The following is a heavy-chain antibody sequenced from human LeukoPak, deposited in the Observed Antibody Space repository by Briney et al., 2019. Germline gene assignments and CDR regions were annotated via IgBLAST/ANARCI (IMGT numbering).Heavy chain of an antibody. J-gene: IGHJ4*02. V-gene: IGHV4-39*02. CDR3: ARGRKGYCTNGVCYRNTIFDY. Sequence: SETLSLTCTVSGGSLSSGSYYWGWIRQPPGKGLEWIGSIYYSGGIYFRGSSDYNPSLKSRVTISGDTSKNHFSLGLSSVTAADTAVYYCARGRKGYCTNGVCYRNTIFDYWGQGTLVTVSS. CDR1: GGSLSSGSYY. CDR2: IYYSGGIYFRGSS. D-gene: IGHD2-8*01.